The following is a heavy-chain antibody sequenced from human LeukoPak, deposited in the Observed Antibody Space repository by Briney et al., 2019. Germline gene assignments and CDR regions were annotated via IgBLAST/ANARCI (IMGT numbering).Heavy chain of an antibody. CDR2: IYPGDSDT. V-gene: IGHV5-51*01. Sequence: GESLKISCKGSGYSFTSYWIGWMRQMPGKGLEWMGIIYPGDSDTRYSPSFQGQVTISADKSISTAYLQWSSLKASDTAMYYCASLHCYYYDSSGCVGPFDYWGQGTLVTVSS. CDR3: ASLHCYYYDSSGCVGPFDY. CDR1: GYSFTSYW. D-gene: IGHD3-22*01. J-gene: IGHJ4*02.